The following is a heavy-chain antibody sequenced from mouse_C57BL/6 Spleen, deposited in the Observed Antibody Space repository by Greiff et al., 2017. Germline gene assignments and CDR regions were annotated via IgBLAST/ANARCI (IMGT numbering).Heavy chain of an antibody. CDR2: IRSGCSYT. V-gene: IGHV5-6*01. J-gene: IGHJ2*01. CDR3: ARHLGDDYDVYFDY. CDR1: GFTFSSYG. D-gene: IGHD2-4*01. Sequence: DVHLVESGGDLVKPGGSLKLSCAASGFTFSSYGMSWVRQTPDKRLEWVATIRSGCSYTYYPDSVKGRFTISRDNAKNTLYLQMSSLKSEATARYYCARHLGDDYDVYFDYWGQGTTRTVSS.